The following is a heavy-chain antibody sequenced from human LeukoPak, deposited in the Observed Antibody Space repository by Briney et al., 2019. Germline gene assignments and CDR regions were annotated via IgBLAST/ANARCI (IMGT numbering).Heavy chain of an antibody. CDR1: GYTFTSYD. D-gene: IGHD5-18*01. Sequence: ASVKVSCKASGYTFTSYDINWVRQATGQGLEWMGWMNPNSGNTGYAQKFQGRVTITRNTSISTAYMELSSLRSEDTAVYYCARDGGYSYGYRYYYYMDVWGKGTTVTVSS. J-gene: IGHJ6*03. CDR3: ARDGGYSYGYRYYYYMDV. V-gene: IGHV1-8*03. CDR2: MNPNSGNT.